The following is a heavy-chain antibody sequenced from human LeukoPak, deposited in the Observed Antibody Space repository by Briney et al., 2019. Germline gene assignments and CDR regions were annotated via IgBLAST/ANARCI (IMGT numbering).Heavy chain of an antibody. J-gene: IGHJ5*02. V-gene: IGHV1-18*01. Sequence: ASVKVSCKASGYTFTSYGISWVRQAPGQGLEWMGWISAFNGNTNYAQKLRGRVTMTTDTSTSTAYMELRSLRSDDTAVYYCARDAPREQWLYWGLDYNWFDPWGQGTLVTVSS. CDR1: GYTFTSYG. CDR2: ISAFNGNT. CDR3: ARDAPREQWLYWGLDYNWFDP. D-gene: IGHD6-19*01.